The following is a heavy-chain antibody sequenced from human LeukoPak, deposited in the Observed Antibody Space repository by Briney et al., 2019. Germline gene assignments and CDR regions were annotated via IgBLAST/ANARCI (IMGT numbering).Heavy chain of an antibody. CDR2: IYYSGST. Sequence: SETLSLTCTVSGGSISSYYWSWIRQPPGKGLEGIGYIYYSGSTNYNPSLKSRVTISVDTSKNQFSLKLSSVTAADTAVYYCARRSYYDSSAHFDYWGQGTLVTVSS. V-gene: IGHV4-59*08. CDR1: GGSISSYY. J-gene: IGHJ4*02. CDR3: ARRSYYDSSAHFDY. D-gene: IGHD3-22*01.